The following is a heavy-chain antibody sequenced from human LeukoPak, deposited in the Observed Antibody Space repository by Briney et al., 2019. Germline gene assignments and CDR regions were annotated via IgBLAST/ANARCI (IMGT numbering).Heavy chain of an antibody. CDR3: AKQPYNYYYLDV. D-gene: IGHD2-21*01. J-gene: IGHJ6*03. CDR2: IVGDTSKT. CDR1: GLTFHDYA. V-gene: IGHV3-23*01. Sequence: GGALRLSCAISGLTFHDYAMTWVRDAPGERLEWGSTIVGDTSKTYYADSVKGRFTISRDNSNYMLSLHMNNLRAEDTAIYYCAKQPYNYYYLDVWGKGTTVTVSS.